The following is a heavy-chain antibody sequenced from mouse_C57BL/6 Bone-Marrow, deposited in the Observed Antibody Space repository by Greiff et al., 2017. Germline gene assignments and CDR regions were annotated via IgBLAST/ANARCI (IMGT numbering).Heavy chain of an antibody. CDR3: TTTVVFGYFYY. V-gene: IGHV6-6*01. CDR2: IRNKANNHAT. J-gene: IGHJ2*01. CDR1: GFTFSDAW. D-gene: IGHD1-1*01. Sequence: EVKLVEPGGGLVQPGGSMKLSCAASGFTFSDAWMDWVRQSPEKGLEWVAEIRNKANNHATYYAESVKGRFTISRDDSKSSVYLQMNSLRAEDTGIYYCTTTVVFGYFYYWGQGTTLTVSS.